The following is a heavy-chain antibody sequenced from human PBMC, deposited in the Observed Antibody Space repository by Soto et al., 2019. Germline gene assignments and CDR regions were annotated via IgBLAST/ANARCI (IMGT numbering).Heavy chain of an antibody. CDR2: IIPIFGTA. CDR1: GGTFSSYA. Sequence: SVKVSCKASGGTFSSYAISWVRQAPGQGLEWMGGIIPIFGTANYAQKFQGRVTITADKSTSTAYMELSSLRSEDTAVYYCASALKGWFGELLPDGWGQGTLVTVSS. V-gene: IGHV1-69*06. D-gene: IGHD3-10*01. J-gene: IGHJ4*02. CDR3: ASALKGWFGELLPDG.